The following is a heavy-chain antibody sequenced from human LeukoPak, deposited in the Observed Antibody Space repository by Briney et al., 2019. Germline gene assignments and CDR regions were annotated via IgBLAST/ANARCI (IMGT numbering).Heavy chain of an antibody. CDR3: VVQSSGAVY. J-gene: IGHJ4*02. Sequence: PGGSLRLSCAASGFTFSTYSMNWVRQAPGKGLEWVSSISSSSSHILYADSVRGRFTISRDNTKNSLYLQMNSLRAEDTAVYYCVVQSSGAVYWGQGTLVTVSS. CDR2: ISSSSSHI. D-gene: IGHD6-19*01. V-gene: IGHV3-21*01. CDR1: GFTFSTYS.